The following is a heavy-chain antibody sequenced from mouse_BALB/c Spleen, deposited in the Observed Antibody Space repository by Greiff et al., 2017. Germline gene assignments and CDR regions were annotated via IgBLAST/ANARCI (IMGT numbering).Heavy chain of an antibody. CDR3: AREDYGSSLFAY. CDR2: ISYSGST. Sequence: EVKVEESGPGLVKPSQSLSLTCTVTGYSITSDYAWNWIRQFPGNKLEWMGYISYSGSTSYNPSLKSRISITRDTSKNQFFLQLNSVTTEDTATYYCAREDYGSSLFAYWGQGTLVTVSA. CDR1: GYSITSDYA. J-gene: IGHJ3*01. D-gene: IGHD1-1*01. V-gene: IGHV3-2*02.